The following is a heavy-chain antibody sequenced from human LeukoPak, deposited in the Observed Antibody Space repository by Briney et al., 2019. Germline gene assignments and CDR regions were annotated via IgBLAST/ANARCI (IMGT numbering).Heavy chain of an antibody. D-gene: IGHD4-17*01. CDR2: IIPILGIA. Sequence: SVKVSCKASGGTFSSYTISWVGQAPGQGLEWMGRIIPILGIANYAQKFQGRVTITADKSTSTAYMELSSLRSEDTAVYYCASEDGDRGSDYWGQGTLVTVSS. J-gene: IGHJ4*02. CDR3: ASEDGDRGSDY. CDR1: GGTFSSYT. V-gene: IGHV1-69*02.